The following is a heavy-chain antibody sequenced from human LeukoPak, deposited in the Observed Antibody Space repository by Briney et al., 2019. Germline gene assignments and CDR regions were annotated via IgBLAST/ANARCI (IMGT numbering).Heavy chain of an antibody. CDR1: GFTFSSYS. V-gene: IGHV3-48*01. Sequence: GGSLRLSCAASGFTFSSYSMNWVRQAPGKGLEWVSYISSSSTIYYADSVKGRFTISRDNAKNSLYLQMNSLRAEDTAVYYCARDSSGSSGAFDIWGQGTMVTVSS. J-gene: IGHJ3*02. CDR2: ISSSSTI. CDR3: ARDSSGSSGAFDI. D-gene: IGHD3-10*01.